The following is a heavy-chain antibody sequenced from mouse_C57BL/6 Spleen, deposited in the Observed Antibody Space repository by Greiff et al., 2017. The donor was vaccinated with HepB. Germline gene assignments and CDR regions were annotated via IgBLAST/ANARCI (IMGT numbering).Heavy chain of an antibody. V-gene: IGHV1-50*01. CDR3: ARGTAQAGFDY. CDR1: GYTFTSYW. D-gene: IGHD3-2*02. J-gene: IGHJ2*01. CDR2: IDPSDSYT. Sequence: QVQLQQPGAELVKPGASVKLSCKASGYTFTSYWMQWVKQRPGQGLEWIGEIDPSDSYTNYNQKFKGKATLTVDTSSSTAYMQLSSLTSEDSAVYYCARGTAQAGFDYWGQGTTLTVSS.